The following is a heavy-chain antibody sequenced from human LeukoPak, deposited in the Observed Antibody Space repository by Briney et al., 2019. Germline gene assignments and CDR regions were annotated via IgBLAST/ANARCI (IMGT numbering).Heavy chain of an antibody. CDR1: GFTFSDYY. J-gene: IGHJ4*02. V-gene: IGHV3-11*01. CDR3: AKDLAPQGF. CDR2: ISSSGSTI. Sequence: GGSLRLSCAASGFTFSDYYMSWIRQAPGKGLEWVSYISSSGSTIYYADSVKGRFTVSRDNSKNTLYLQMNSLRAEDMAVYYCAKDLAPQGFWGQGTLVAVSS.